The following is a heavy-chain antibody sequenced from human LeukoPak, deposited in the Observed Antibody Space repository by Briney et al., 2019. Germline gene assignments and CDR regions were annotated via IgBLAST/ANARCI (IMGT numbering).Heavy chain of an antibody. J-gene: IGHJ4*02. D-gene: IGHD2-15*01. CDR2: IKQDGSEK. Sequence: GGSLRLSCAASGFTFSSYWMSWVRQAPGKGLEWVANIKQDGSEKYYVDSVKGRFTISRDNAKNSLYLQMNSLGAEDTAVYYCARIPRYCSGGSCYLGTDYWGQGTLVTVSS. V-gene: IGHV3-7*01. CDR1: GFTFSSYW. CDR3: ARIPRYCSGGSCYLGTDY.